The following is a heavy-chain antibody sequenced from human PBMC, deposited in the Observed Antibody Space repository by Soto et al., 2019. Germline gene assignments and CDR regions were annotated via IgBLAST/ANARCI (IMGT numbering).Heavy chain of an antibody. V-gene: IGHV4-59*01. D-gene: IGHD5-12*01. Sequence: LSLTCTVSGGSISSYYWSWIRQPPGKGLEWIGYIYYSGSTNYNPSLKSRVTISVDTSKNQFSLKLSSVTAADTAVYYCAIAGYSGYAVDYWGQGTLVTSPQ. CDR3: AIAGYSGYAVDY. CDR2: IYYSGST. J-gene: IGHJ4*02. CDR1: GGSISSYY.